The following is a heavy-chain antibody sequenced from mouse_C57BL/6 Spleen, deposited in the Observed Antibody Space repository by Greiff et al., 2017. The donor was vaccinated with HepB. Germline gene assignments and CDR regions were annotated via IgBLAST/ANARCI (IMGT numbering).Heavy chain of an antibody. V-gene: IGHV5-6*01. Sequence: EVQLQESGGDLVKPGGSLKLSCAASGFTFSSYGMSWVRQTPDKRLEWVATISSGGSYTYYPDSVKGRFTISRDNAKNTLYLQMSSLKSEDTAMYYCARLPHYYGSSYYFDYWGQGTTLTVSS. J-gene: IGHJ2*01. D-gene: IGHD1-1*01. CDR3: ARLPHYYGSSYYFDY. CDR1: GFTFSSYG. CDR2: ISSGGSYT.